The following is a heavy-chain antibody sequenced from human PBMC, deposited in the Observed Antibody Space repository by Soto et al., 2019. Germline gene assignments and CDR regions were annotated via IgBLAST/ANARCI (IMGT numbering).Heavy chain of an antibody. V-gene: IGHV3-30*03. Sequence: GGSLRLSCAASGFTFSSYGMHWVRQAPGKGLEWVAVISYDGSNKYYADSVKGRFTISRDNSKNTLYLQMNSLRAEDTAVYYCAGELDYWGQGTLVTVSS. J-gene: IGHJ4*02. CDR1: GFTFSSYG. CDR2: ISYDGSNK. CDR3: AGELDY.